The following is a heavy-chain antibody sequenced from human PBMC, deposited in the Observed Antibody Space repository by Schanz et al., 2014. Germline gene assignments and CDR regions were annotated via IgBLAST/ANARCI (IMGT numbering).Heavy chain of an antibody. Sequence: QVQLVESGGGVVQPGRSLRLSCAASGFTFSSYAMHWVRQAPGKGLEWVAVISYDGRNKYYADSVKGRFTISRDNAKNYLFLQMNSLRVEDTAVYYCARLPVGYGSGIWDVWGQGTSVTVSS. D-gene: IGHD3-10*01. CDR3: ARLPVGYGSGIWDV. CDR1: GFTFSSYA. J-gene: IGHJ6*02. CDR2: ISYDGRNK. V-gene: IGHV3-30-3*01.